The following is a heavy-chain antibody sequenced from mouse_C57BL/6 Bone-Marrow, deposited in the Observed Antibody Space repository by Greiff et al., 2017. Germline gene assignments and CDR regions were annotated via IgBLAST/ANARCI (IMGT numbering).Heavy chain of an antibody. CDR1: GFPITSGYY. J-gene: IGHJ4*01. Sequence: QVQLKESGPGLVKPSQSLFLTCSITGFPITSGYYWIWIRQSPGKPLEWMGYITHSGETFYNPSLQSPISITRETSKNQFFLQLNSVTTEDTAMYYCAGITRDAMDDWGKGTSVTVSS. CDR3: AGITRDAMDD. CDR2: ITHSGET. V-gene: IGHV12-3*01. D-gene: IGHD1-1*01.